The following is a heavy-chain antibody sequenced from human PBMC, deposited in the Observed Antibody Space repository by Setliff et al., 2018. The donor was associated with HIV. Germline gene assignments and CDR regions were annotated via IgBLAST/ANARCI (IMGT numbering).Heavy chain of an antibody. J-gene: IGHJ4*02. CDR3: ARLIHTGLLYFDF. Sequence: SEALSLTCTVSGGSISSGGYYWSWIRHHPGKGLEWIGYIHYSGNTYHNPSLKRRLTISGDTSKNQFSLNLSSVTAADTAVYFCARLIHTGLLYFDFWGLGTLVTVSS. CDR1: GGSISSGGYY. CDR2: IHYSGNT. V-gene: IGHV4-31*03. D-gene: IGHD2-8*02.